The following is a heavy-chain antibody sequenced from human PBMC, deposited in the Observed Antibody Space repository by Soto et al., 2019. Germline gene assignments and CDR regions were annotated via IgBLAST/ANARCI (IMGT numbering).Heavy chain of an antibody. D-gene: IGHD3-22*01. J-gene: IGHJ6*02. Sequence: GXSVKGSCKASGYTFPSYAMHWVRQAPGQRLEWTGWINAGNGNTKYSQKFQGRVTITRDTSASTAYMELSSLRSEDTAVYYCARGYYYDSSANGMDVWGQGTTVTGSS. V-gene: IGHV1-3*01. CDR2: INAGNGNT. CDR1: GYTFPSYA. CDR3: ARGYYYDSSANGMDV.